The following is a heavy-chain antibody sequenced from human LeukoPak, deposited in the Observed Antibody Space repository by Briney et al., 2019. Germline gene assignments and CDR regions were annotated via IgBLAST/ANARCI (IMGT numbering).Heavy chain of an antibody. CDR1: GFTVSSNY. V-gene: IGHV3-66*01. CDR2: IYSGGST. CDR3: ARDEVNSSGWENSYYYYYYGMDV. J-gene: IGHJ6*02. Sequence: GGSLRLSCAASGFTVSSNYMSWVRQAPGKGLEWVSVIYSGGSTYYADSVKGRFTISRDNSENTLYLQMNSLRAEDTAVYYCARDEVNSSGWENSYYYYYYGMDVWGQGTTVTVSS. D-gene: IGHD6-19*01.